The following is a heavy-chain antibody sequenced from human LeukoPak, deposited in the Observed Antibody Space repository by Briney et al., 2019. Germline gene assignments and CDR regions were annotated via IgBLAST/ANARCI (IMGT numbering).Heavy chain of an antibody. D-gene: IGHD6-6*01. CDR3: ARARWQLVPYFDS. CDR1: GYTFTEYY. V-gene: IGHV1-2*02. J-gene: IGHJ4*02. CDR2: INPNSGGT. Sequence: GASVKVPCKASGYTFTEYYIHWVRQAPGQGLEWMGWINPNSGGTNFAQKFQGRVAMTRDTSISTAYMELGSLRSDDTAVYYCARARWQLVPYFDSWGQGNLVTVSS.